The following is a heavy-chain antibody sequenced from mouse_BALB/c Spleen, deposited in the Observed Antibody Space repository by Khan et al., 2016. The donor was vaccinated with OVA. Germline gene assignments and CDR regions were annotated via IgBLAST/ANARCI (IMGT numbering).Heavy chain of an antibody. CDR2: ISSLAYSI. V-gene: IGHV5-15*02. J-gene: IGHJ4*01. CDR3: ARSWAMDY. Sequence: EVQLVESGGDLVKPGGSLKLSCAASGFTFSDYGMAWVRQAPGKGPEWVAFISSLAYSIYYADTVTGRFTISRENDKNTLDLEMSSLRSEDTAMYYCARSWAMDYWGQGTSVTVSS. CDR1: GFTFSDYG.